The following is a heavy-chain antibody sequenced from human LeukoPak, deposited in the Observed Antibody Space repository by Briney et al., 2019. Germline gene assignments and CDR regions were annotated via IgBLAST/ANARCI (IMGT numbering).Heavy chain of an antibody. J-gene: IGHJ4*02. Sequence: SETLSLTCTVSGGSISSYYWNWIRQPPGKGLEWMGYISYSGSTNYNPSLKSRVTISVDTSKNQFPLKVHSVTAADTATYYCARHRAYYDSSGYYYYFDYWGQGTLVPVSS. CDR1: GGSISSYY. V-gene: IGHV4-59*08. D-gene: IGHD3-22*01. CDR3: ARHRAYYDSSGYYYYFDY. CDR2: ISYSGST.